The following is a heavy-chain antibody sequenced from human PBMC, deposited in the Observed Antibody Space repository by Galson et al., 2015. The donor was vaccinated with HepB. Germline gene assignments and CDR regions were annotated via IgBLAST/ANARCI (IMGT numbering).Heavy chain of an antibody. CDR1: GGSISSSSYY. CDR3: ARVIVVVVAATLFGYYFDY. D-gene: IGHD2-15*01. Sequence: SETLSLTCTVSGGSISSSSYYWGWIRQPPGKGLEWIGSIYYSGSTYYNPSLKSRVTISVDTSKNQFSLKLSSVTAADTAVYYCARVIVVVVAATLFGYYFDYWGQGTLVTVSS. CDR2: IYYSGST. V-gene: IGHV4-39*07. J-gene: IGHJ4*02.